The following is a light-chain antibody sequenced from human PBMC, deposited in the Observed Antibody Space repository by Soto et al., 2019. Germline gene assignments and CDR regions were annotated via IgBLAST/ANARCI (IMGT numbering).Light chain of an antibody. V-gene: IGKV1-9*01. J-gene: IGKJ5*01. CDR3: QQLDSYPIT. CDR2: DAS. Sequence: DIQLTQSPSFLSASVGDRVTVTCRASQGISSFLAWYQEKPGEAPKLLIYDASTLQSGVPSRFSGSRSGTEFTLTISSLQPEDFATYYCQQLDSYPITFGQGTRLEIK. CDR1: QGISSF.